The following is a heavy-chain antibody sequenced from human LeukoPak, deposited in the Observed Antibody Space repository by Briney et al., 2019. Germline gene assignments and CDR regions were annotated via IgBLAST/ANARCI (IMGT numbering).Heavy chain of an antibody. Sequence: GMSLRLSCAASGFTFSSYGMHWVRQAPGKGLEWVALISYSGSNKYYADSVKGRFTISRDNAKNSLYLQMNSLGAEDTAVYYCARDDAGYSSGWYWVYWGQGTLVTVSS. D-gene: IGHD6-19*01. CDR2: ISYSGSNK. CDR3: ARDDAGYSSGWYWVY. V-gene: IGHV3-30*03. J-gene: IGHJ4*02. CDR1: GFTFSSYG.